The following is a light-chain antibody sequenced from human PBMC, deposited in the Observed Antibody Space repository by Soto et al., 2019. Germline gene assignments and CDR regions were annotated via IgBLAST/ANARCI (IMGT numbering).Light chain of an antibody. CDR1: QSVGGS. Sequence: ETVLTRSPGTLSLSPGERATLSCRASQSVGGSLAWYQQRPGQAPRLLVYHTSNRATGIPDRFSASGSGTDFTLTISRLEPEDFEVYYCQQYESSPRTFGQGTTVDIK. CDR2: HTS. CDR3: QQYESSPRT. V-gene: IGKV3-20*01. J-gene: IGKJ1*01.